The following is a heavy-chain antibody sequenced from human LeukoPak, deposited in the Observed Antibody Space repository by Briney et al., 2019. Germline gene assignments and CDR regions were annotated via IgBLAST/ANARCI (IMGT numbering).Heavy chain of an antibody. Sequence: GGSLRLSCAASGFTFSSYAMSWVRQAPGKGLEWVSAISGSGGSTYYADSVKGRVTISSDNSKLTVYQQMNSLRAEDTAVYYRTKDTWGPLGQGRNSFDPCGQGTLVTVSS. J-gene: IGHJ5*02. V-gene: IGHV3-23*01. CDR2: ISGSGGST. D-gene: IGHD7-27*01. CDR1: GFTFSSYA. CDR3: TKDTWGPLGQGRNSFDP.